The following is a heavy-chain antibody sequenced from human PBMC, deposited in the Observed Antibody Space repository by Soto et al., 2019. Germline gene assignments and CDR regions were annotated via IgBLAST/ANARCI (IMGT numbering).Heavy chain of an antibody. Sequence: EVQLVESGGGLVQPGGSLRLSCAASGFTFSSYWMTWVRQAPGKGLEWVANIKQDGSEKYYVDSEKGRFTIAPDNTNNSLYLHISRLLAEDTDVYYCASERDTYDDGSGSSDYWGQGTMVTVSS. CDR3: ASERDTYDDGSGSSDY. D-gene: IGHD3-10*01. V-gene: IGHV3-7*04. CDR1: GFTFSSYW. CDR2: IKQDGSEK. J-gene: IGHJ4*02.